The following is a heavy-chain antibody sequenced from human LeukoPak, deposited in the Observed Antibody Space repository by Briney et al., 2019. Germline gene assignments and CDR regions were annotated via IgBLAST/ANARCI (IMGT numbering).Heavy chain of an antibody. CDR2: IYHSGST. CDR1: GGSISSSNW. V-gene: IGHV4-4*02. J-gene: IGHJ6*02. D-gene: IGHD6-13*01. CDR3: ARDPRCSSSWYLLDYYYYGMDV. Sequence: SGTLSLTCAVSGGSISSSNWWSWVRQPPGKGLEWIGEIYHSGSTNYNPSLKSRVTISVDKSKNQFSLKLSSVTAADTAVYYCARDPRCSSSWYLLDYYYYGMDVWGQGTTVTVSS.